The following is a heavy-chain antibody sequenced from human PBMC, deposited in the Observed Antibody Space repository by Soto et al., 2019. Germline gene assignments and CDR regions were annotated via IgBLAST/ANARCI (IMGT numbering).Heavy chain of an antibody. CDR3: AKDVLRFLEWLAFYGMDV. D-gene: IGHD3-3*01. CDR1: GFTFSSYG. J-gene: IGHJ6*02. Sequence: QVQLVESGGGVVQPGRSLRLSCAASGFTFSSYGMHWVRQAPGKGLEWVAVISYDGSNKYYADSVKGRFTISRDNSKNTLYLQMNSLRAEDTAVYYCAKDVLRFLEWLAFYGMDVWGQGTTVTASS. CDR2: ISYDGSNK. V-gene: IGHV3-30*18.